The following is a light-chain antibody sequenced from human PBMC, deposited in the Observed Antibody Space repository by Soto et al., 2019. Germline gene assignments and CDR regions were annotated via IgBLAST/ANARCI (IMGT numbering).Light chain of an antibody. Sequence: QAVVTQEPSLTVSPGGTVTLTCGSITGAVTSNHHPYWFQQKAGKAPRTLFYDTSNKHSWTPARFSGSLLGDKAALTISGAQNEDEAQYYCVLSYNAARVFCGGTKLTVL. CDR1: TGAVTSNHH. J-gene: IGLJ2*01. V-gene: IGLV7-46*01. CDR2: DTS. CDR3: VLSYNAARV.